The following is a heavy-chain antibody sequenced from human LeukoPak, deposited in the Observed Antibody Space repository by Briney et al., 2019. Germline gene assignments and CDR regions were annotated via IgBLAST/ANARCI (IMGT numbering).Heavy chain of an antibody. D-gene: IGHD5-24*01. V-gene: IGHV1-18*01. CDR2: ISAYNDNT. Sequence: GASVKVSRKASGYTFTNYGISWVRQAPGQGLEWLGWISAYNDNTNYSQKLQGRVTMTTDTSTSTAYMELRSLRTDDTAVYYCARRRDGYNSDHYNYGMDVWGQGTTVTVSS. CDR1: GYTFTNYG. CDR3: ARRRDGYNSDHYNYGMDV. J-gene: IGHJ6*02.